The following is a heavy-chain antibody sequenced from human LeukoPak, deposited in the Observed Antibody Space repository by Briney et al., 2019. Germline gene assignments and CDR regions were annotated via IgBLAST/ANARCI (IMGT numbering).Heavy chain of an antibody. V-gene: IGHV4-34*01. CDR2: INHSGST. J-gene: IGHJ4*02. Sequence: SETLSLTCAVYGGSFSGYYWSWIRQPPGKGLELIGEINHSGSTNYNPSLKSRVTISVDTSKNQFSLKLSSVTAADTAVYYCASNVYDYVWGSYRQRRVDFDYWGQGTLVTVSS. CDR1: GGSFSGYY. CDR3: ASNVYDYVWGSYRQRRVDFDY. D-gene: IGHD3-16*02.